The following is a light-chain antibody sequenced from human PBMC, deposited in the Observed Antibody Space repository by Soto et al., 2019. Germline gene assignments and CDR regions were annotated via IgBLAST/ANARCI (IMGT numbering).Light chain of an antibody. CDR1: QSVSSY. CDR2: EAS. Sequence: EIVLTQSPATLSVSPGERATLSCRASQSVSSYLAWYQQKPGQAPRLLIYEASNRATGIPARFSGSGSGTDFTLTISSLEPEDFAVYYCQQRSNLLTFGGGTKVEIK. V-gene: IGKV3-11*01. J-gene: IGKJ4*01. CDR3: QQRSNLLT.